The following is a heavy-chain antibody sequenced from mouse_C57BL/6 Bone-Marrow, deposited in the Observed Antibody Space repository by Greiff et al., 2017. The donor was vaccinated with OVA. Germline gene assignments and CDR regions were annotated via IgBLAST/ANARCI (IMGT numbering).Heavy chain of an antibody. CDR3: ARTPDGVGYGSSDY. V-gene: IGHV1-22*01. D-gene: IGHD1-1*01. Sequence: EVQLQQSGPELVKPGASVKMSCKASGYTFPDYNMHWVKQSHGKSLEWIGYINPNNGGTSYNQKFKGKATLTVNKSSSTAYMELRSLTSEDSAVYYCARTPDGVGYGSSDYWGQGTTLTVSS. J-gene: IGHJ2*01. CDR2: INPNNGGT. CDR1: GYTFPDYN.